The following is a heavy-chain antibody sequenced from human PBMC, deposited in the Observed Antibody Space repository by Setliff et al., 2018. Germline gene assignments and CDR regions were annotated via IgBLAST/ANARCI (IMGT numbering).Heavy chain of an antibody. D-gene: IGHD3-3*01. CDR3: ASSRDYNFWSGYYSPLDY. CDR1: GSTLTELT. V-gene: IGHV1-24*01. J-gene: IGHJ4*02. CDR2: FNPEDDEI. Sequence: ASVKVSCKVSGSTLTELTMYWVRQAPGKGLEWMGSFNPEDDEIIYAQKFQGRVTITADESTSTAYMELSSLRSEDTAVYYCASSRDYNFWSGYYSPLDYWGQGTLVTVSS.